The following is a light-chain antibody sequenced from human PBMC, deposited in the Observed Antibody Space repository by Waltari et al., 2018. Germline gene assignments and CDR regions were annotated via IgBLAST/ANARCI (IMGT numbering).Light chain of an antibody. V-gene: IGLV2-23*01. CDR3: CSYAGSSTVK. Sequence: QSALTQPASVSGSPGQSITISCTGTSSDVGSYNLVSWYQQHPGKAPRLMIYADSNRPPGSSTRFAGSKSGHTASLTIAGLQAEDEAAYYCCSYAGSSTVKFGEGTYLTVL. J-gene: IGLJ2*01. CDR2: ADS. CDR1: SSDVGSYNL.